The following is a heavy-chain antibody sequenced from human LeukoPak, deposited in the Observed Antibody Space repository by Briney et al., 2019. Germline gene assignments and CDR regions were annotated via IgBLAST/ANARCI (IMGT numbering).Heavy chain of an antibody. Sequence: ASVKVSCKASGYTFTSYYMHWVRQAPGQGLEWMGITNPSGGSTSYAQKLQGRVTMTTDTSTSTAYMELRSLRSDDTAVYYCARTLYCSGGSCYSNWFDPWGQGTLVTVSS. CDR2: TNPSGGST. D-gene: IGHD2-15*01. V-gene: IGHV1-46*01. CDR3: ARTLYCSGGSCYSNWFDP. CDR1: GYTFTSYY. J-gene: IGHJ5*02.